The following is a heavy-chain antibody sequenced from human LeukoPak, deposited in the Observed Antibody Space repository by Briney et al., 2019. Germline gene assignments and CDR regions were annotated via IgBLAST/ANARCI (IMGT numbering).Heavy chain of an antibody. Sequence: SETLSLTCTVSGGSISSYYWSWIRQPPGKGLEWIGYIYYSGSTNYNPSLKSRVTISVDTSKNQFSLKLSSVTAADTAVYYCTRGVDGDRYVFDYWGQGTLVTVSS. CDR3: TRGVDGDRYVFDY. CDR1: GGSISSYY. J-gene: IGHJ4*02. D-gene: IGHD4-17*01. CDR2: IYYSGST. V-gene: IGHV4-59*01.